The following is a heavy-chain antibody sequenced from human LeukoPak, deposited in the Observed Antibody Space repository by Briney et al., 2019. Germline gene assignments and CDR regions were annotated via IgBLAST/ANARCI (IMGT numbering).Heavy chain of an antibody. CDR3: AKDVAVSGTAYFDY. CDR2: ISGSGGST. V-gene: IGHV3-23*01. CDR1: GFAFSVYA. D-gene: IGHD6-19*01. Sequence: GGSLRLSCTASGFAFSVYAMSWVRQAPGKGLEWVSAISGSGGSTYYADSVKGRFTISRDNSKNTLYLQMNSLRAEDTAVYYCAKDVAVSGTAYFDYWGQGTLVTVSS. J-gene: IGHJ4*02.